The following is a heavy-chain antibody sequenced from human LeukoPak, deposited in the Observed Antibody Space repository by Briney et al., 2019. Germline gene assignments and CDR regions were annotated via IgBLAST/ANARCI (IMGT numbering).Heavy chain of an antibody. CDR1: GFTFSTYW. CDR3: ARALFDY. CDR2: IKEDGSEK. Sequence: GGSLRLSCAASGFTFSTYWMTWVRQAPGKGLEWVANIKEDGSEKSYVDSVKGRFTISRDNSKNTLYLQMNSLRAEDTAVYYCARALFDYWGQGTLVTVSS. J-gene: IGHJ4*02. V-gene: IGHV3-7*03.